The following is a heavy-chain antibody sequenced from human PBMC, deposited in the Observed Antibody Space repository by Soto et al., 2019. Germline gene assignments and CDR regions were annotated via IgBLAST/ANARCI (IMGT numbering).Heavy chain of an antibody. D-gene: IGHD3-22*01. J-gene: IGHJ4*02. CDR2: IYYSGST. CDR1: GGSISSYY. Sequence: SETLSLTCTVSGGSISSYYWVWIRQPPGKGLEWIGYIYYSGSTNYNPSLKSRVTISVDTSKNQFSLKLSSVTAADTAVYYCAIVLYYDSSAFDYWGQGTLVTVS. CDR3: AIVLYYDSSAFDY. V-gene: IGHV4-59*01.